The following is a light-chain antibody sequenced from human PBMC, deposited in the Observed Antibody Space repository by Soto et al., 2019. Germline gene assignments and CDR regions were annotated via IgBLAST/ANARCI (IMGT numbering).Light chain of an antibody. Sequence: EIVLTQSPATLSLSPGESATLSCRASQNINTYLAWYQQKPGQPPRLLMFDASNRASGTPARFSGTGSGTDFTLTISSLELEDFGVYYCQQRTDWPPLTFGGGTNVQIK. CDR1: QNINTY. CDR3: QQRTDWPPLT. CDR2: DAS. V-gene: IGKV3-11*01. J-gene: IGKJ4*01.